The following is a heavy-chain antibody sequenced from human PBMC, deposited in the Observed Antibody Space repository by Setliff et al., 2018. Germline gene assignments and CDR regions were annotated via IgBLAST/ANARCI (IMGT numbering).Heavy chain of an antibody. J-gene: IGHJ6*03. CDR1: GASISNYY. D-gene: IGHD2-2*01. Sequence: SETLSLTCSVSGASISNYYWSWIRQSPGKGLEWIGYVYTTLSTNYNPSLKSRVTMSVDTSKNQFSLRLSSVTAADTAVYYCARDHAPVPTARQVYYSLDVWGKGTTVTVS. V-gene: IGHV4-4*08. CDR3: ARDHAPVPTARQVYYSLDV. CDR2: VYTTLST.